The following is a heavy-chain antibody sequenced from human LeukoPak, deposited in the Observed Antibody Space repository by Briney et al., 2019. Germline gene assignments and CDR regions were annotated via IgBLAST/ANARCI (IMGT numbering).Heavy chain of an antibody. CDR2: DYCGGNT. CDR1: GFSVTTDSYC. CDR3: ARDHFGSLDS. J-gene: IGHJ4*02. D-gene: IGHD3-10*01. V-gene: IGHV4-61*01. Sequence: SETLSLTCTVSGFSVTTDSYCWGWIPQPPGKGLEWIGYDYCGGNTNYDPSLKRRVTISVDTSKNQFSLTLTSVTAADTAVYFCARDHFGSLDSWGQGILVTVSS.